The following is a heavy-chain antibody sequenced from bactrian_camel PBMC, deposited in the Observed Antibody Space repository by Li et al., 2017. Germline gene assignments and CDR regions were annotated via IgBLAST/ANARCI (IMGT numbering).Heavy chain of an antibody. CDR3: AADRALDDDCYVGSLYTDFAY. V-gene: IGHV3S31*01. D-gene: IGHD3*01. CDR2: IATGSGNT. CDR1: GYAYSRRC. Sequence: VQLVESGGGSVQAGGSLRLSCAASGYAYSRRCMGWFRQAPGKEREGVARIATGSGNTYYADSVKGRFTISQDNAKNTVYLQMNSLKPEDTAMYYCAADRALDDDCYVGSLYTDFAYWGQGTQVTVS. J-gene: IGHJ6*01.